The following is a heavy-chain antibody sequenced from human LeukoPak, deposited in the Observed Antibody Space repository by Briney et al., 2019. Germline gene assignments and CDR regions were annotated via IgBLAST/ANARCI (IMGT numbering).Heavy chain of an antibody. J-gene: IGHJ4*02. V-gene: IGHV4-31*03. D-gene: IGHD2-15*01. CDR3: ARTLGYCSGGSCSYYFDY. CDR1: GGSISSGGSY. CDR2: IYYSGST. Sequence: SQTLSLTCTVSGGSISSGGSYWSWIRQHPGKGLEWIGYIYYSGSTYYNPSLKSRVTISVDTSKNQFSLKLSSVTAADTAVYYCARTLGYCSGGSCSYYFDYWGQGTLVTVSS.